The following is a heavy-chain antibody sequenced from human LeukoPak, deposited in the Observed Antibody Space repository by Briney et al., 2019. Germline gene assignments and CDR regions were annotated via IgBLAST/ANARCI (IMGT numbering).Heavy chain of an antibody. CDR2: IYYSGST. CDR1: GGSISSSSYY. D-gene: IGHD6-19*01. J-gene: IGHJ4*02. V-gene: IGHV4-39*07. CDR3: ARDSSGPFDY. Sequence: SETLSLTCTVSGGSISSSSYYWGWIRQPPGKGLEWIGSIYYSGSTYYNPSLKSRVTISVDTSKNQFSLKLSSVTAADTAVYYCARDSSGPFDYWGQGTLVTVSS.